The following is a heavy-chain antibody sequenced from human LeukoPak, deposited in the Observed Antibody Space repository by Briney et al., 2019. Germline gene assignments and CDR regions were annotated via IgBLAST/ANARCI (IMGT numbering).Heavy chain of an antibody. CDR3: ARVFYYYGMDV. CDR1: GFTFSSYA. Sequence: GGSLRLSCAASGFTFSSYAMSWVRQAPGKGLEWVSAIGTAGDTYYPGSVKGRFTISRENAKNSLYLQMNSLRAEDTAVYYCARVFYYYGMDVWGQGTTVTVSS. J-gene: IGHJ6*02. D-gene: IGHD2-8*01. V-gene: IGHV3-13*01. CDR2: IGTAGDT.